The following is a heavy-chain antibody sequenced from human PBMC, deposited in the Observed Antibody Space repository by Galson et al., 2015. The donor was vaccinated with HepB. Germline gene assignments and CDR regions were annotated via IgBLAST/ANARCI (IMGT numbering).Heavy chain of an antibody. CDR3: ARGRRYDFWSGYYPDY. J-gene: IGHJ4*02. D-gene: IGHD3-3*01. Sequence: SVKVSCKASGYTFISYGISWVRQAPGQGLEWMGWISAYNANTNYAQKLQGRVTMTTETSTSTAYMELRSLRSDDTAVYYCARGRRYDFWSGYYPDYWGQGTLVTVSS. V-gene: IGHV1-18*04. CDR1: GYTFISYG. CDR2: ISAYNANT.